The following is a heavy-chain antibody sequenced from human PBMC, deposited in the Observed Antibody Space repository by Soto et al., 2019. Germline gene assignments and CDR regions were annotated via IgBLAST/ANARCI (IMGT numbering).Heavy chain of an antibody. J-gene: IGHJ6*02. CDR2: IIPVFGTP. CDR3: ASGTRTGRGGMDV. V-gene: IGHV1-69*01. Sequence: QVQLVQSGAEVKKPGSSGKVSCKASGGTLSSYTFPWMRQAPGQGLEWKGGIIPVFGTPTYAENFQCRVKIIADESTITAYMVLRSLRSEDTAVYYCASGTRTGRGGMDVWGQGTTVTVSS. CDR1: GGTLSSYT.